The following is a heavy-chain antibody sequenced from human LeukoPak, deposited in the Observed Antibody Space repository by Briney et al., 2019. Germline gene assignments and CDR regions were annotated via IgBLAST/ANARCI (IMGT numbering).Heavy chain of an antibody. CDR2: INQDGSEK. D-gene: IGHD4-17*01. V-gene: IGHV3-7*01. CDR1: GFTFSSYW. CDR3: ARPVYGDYGAFDI. Sequence: PGGSLRLSCAGSGFTFSSYWMSWVRQAPGKGLEWVANINQDGSEKYYVDSVKGRFTISRDNAKNSLYLQMKSLRAEDTAVYYCARPVYGDYGAFDIWGQGTMVTVSS. J-gene: IGHJ3*02.